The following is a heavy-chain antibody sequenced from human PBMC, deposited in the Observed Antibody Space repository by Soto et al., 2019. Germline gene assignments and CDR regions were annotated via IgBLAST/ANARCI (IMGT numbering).Heavy chain of an antibody. CDR3: AKGQGWSYYYDS. CDR2: IGGSGGT. Sequence: EVQLLESGGGLVQPGGPLRLSGAASGFTFSSYAMSWFRLAPGKGLEWFSSIGGSGGTYYADSVKGRFTISRDNSKNMLYLHLNSLRAEDTAMYYCAKGQGWSYYYDSWGQGTLVTVSS. D-gene: IGHD2-15*01. CDR1: GFTFSSYA. J-gene: IGHJ4*02. V-gene: IGHV3-23*01.